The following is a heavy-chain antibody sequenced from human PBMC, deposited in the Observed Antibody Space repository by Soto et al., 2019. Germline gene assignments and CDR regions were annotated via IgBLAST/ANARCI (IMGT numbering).Heavy chain of an antibody. J-gene: IGHJ4*02. CDR3: ARAAPRYCSCGSCYAGKDY. CDR1: GGSFSGYY. CDR2: INHSGST. Sequence: SETLSLTCAVYGGSFSGYYWSWIRQPPGKGLEWIGEINHSGSTNYNPSLKSRVTISVDTSKNQFSLKLSSVTAADTAVYYCARAAPRYCSCGSCYAGKDYWSQGTLVTVSS. D-gene: IGHD2-15*01. V-gene: IGHV4-34*01.